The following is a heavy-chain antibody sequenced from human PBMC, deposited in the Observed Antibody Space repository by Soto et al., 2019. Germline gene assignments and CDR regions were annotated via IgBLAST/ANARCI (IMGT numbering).Heavy chain of an antibody. Sequence: SETLSLTWTVSGGSISSYYWSWIRQPAGKGLEWIGRIYTSGSTNYSPSLKSRVTMSVDTSKNQFSLKLSSVTAADTAVYYCARDHRMVRGGTAFDYWGQGTLVTVAS. CDR3: ARDHRMVRGGTAFDY. CDR1: GGSISSYY. V-gene: IGHV4-4*07. CDR2: IYTSGST. J-gene: IGHJ4*02. D-gene: IGHD3-10*01.